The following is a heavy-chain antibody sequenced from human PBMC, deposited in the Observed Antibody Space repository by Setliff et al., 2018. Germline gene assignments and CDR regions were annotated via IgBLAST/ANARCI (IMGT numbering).Heavy chain of an antibody. D-gene: IGHD4-17*01. J-gene: IGHJ4*02. CDR1: GYTFTDYY. Sequence: GASVKVSCKASGYTFTDYYIHWVRQAPGQGLEWMGWINPNSGGTNPAQRFQGRVTMTRDTSITTAYMDLSRLTSDDTAVYYCAREVLSTVVAWDYWGQGTLVTVSS. CDR2: INPNSGGT. CDR3: AREVLSTVVAWDY. V-gene: IGHV1-2*02.